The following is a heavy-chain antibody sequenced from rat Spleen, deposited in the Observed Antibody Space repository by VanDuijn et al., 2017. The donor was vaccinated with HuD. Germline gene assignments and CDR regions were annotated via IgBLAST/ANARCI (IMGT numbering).Heavy chain of an antibody. CDR3: ARLGGLRNWFAN. D-gene: IGHD4-3*01. J-gene: IGHJ3*01. CDR2: ITTGGGDT. CDR1: GFNFSDFD. V-gene: IGHV5S23*01. Sequence: EVQLVESGGGLVQPGRSLKLFCAASGFNFSDFDMAWVRQAPTKGLEWVASITTGGGDTYYRDSVKGRFTISRDDEESTLYLQMDSLRSEDTATYFCARLGGLRNWFANWGQGTLVTVSS.